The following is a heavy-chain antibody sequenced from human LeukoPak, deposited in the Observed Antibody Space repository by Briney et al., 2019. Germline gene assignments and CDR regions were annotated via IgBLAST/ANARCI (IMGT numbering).Heavy chain of an antibody. CDR2: INPNSGGT. V-gene: IGHV1-2*02. CDR3: ARSPMIVVVITSGYFDY. D-gene: IGHD3-22*01. Sequence: GATVKVSCKASGYTFTGYYMHWVRQAPGQGLEWMGWINPNSGGTNYAQKFQGRVTMTRDTSISTAYMELSRLRSDDTAVYYCARSPMIVVVITSGYFDYWGQGTLVTVSS. CDR1: GYTFTGYY. J-gene: IGHJ4*02.